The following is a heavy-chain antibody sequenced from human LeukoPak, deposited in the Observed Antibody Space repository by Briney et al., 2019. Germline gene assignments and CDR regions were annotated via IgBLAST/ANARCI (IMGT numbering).Heavy chain of an antibody. Sequence: SETLSLTCTVSGGSISSSSYYWGWIRQPPGKGLEWIGSIYYSGSTYYNPSLKSRVTISVDTSKNQFSLKLSSVTAADTAVYYCARHSPYYGSGLGYWGQGTLVTVSS. CDR3: ARHSPYYGSGLGY. V-gene: IGHV4-39*01. CDR2: IYYSGST. CDR1: GGSISSSSYY. D-gene: IGHD3-10*01. J-gene: IGHJ4*02.